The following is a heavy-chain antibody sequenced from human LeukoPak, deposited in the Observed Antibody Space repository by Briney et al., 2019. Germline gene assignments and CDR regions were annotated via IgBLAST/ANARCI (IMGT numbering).Heavy chain of an antibody. CDR3: ATDGQGDWNYVRGIYYYYGMDV. V-gene: IGHV3-66*01. J-gene: IGHJ6*02. CDR1: GFTVSSNY. Sequence: GGSLRLSCAASGFTVSSNYMSWVRQAPGKGLEWVSVIYSGGSTYYADSVKGRFTISRDNSKNTLYLQMNSLRAEDTAVYYCATDGQGDWNYVRGIYYYYGMDVWGQGTTVTVSS. CDR2: IYSGGST. D-gene: IGHD1-7*01.